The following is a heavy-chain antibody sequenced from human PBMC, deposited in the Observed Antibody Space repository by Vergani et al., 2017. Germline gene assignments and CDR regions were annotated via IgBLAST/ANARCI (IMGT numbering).Heavy chain of an antibody. CDR1: GGSISSGDYY. D-gene: IGHD3-10*01. V-gene: IGHV4-61*02. Sequence: QVQLQESGPGLVKPSQTLSLTCTVSGGSISSGDYYWSWIRQPAGKGLEWIGRIYTSGSTNYNPSLKSRVTMSVDTSKNQFSLKLNSVTAADTAVYYCGRVADFYGLVSRLLDLWGQGSLVTVSS. CDR3: GRVADFYGLVSRLLDL. J-gene: IGHJ5*02. CDR2: IYTSGST.